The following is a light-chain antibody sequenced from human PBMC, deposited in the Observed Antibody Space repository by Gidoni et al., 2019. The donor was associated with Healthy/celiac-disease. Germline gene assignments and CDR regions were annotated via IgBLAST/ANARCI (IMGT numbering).Light chain of an antibody. J-gene: IGKJ2*01. CDR2: AAS. CDR3: QQSYSTPQT. CDR1: QSISSY. Sequence: DIQMTQSPSSLSASVGDRVTITCRASQSISSYLNWYQQKPGKAPKLLIYAASSLQSGVPSRFSGSLSGTDFTLTISSLQPEDFATYYYQQSYSTPQTFGQGTMLEI. V-gene: IGKV1-39*01.